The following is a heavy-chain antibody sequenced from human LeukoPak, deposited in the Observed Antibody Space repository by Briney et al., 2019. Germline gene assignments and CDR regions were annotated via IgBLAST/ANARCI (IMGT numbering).Heavy chain of an antibody. CDR2: ISGSGDT. J-gene: IGHJ4*02. V-gene: IGHV3-23*01. CDR1: GFTFSSYA. Sequence: GESLRLSCAASGFTFSSYAMSWVRQAPGKGLEWVSRISGSGDTYYADSVKGRFTISRDNSMNMLYLQLSSLRAEDTAIYYCAKDPRYYYGYFDYWGQGTLVTVSS. D-gene: IGHD3-10*01. CDR3: AKDPRYYYGYFDY.